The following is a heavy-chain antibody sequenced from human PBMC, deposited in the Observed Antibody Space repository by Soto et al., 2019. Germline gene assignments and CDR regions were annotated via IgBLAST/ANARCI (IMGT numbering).Heavy chain of an antibody. D-gene: IGHD3-16*01. CDR3: ATFGGPTARSYY. Sequence: SETLSLTCTVSGGSIRSSGYYWGWIRQPPGKGLECIGSIYYSGSTYYNPSLKSRITVSVDTSENQFSLRLSSVTAADTAVYYCATFGGPTARSYYWGQGTLVTVSS. CDR2: IYYSGST. J-gene: IGHJ4*02. CDR1: GGSIRSSGYY. V-gene: IGHV4-39*01.